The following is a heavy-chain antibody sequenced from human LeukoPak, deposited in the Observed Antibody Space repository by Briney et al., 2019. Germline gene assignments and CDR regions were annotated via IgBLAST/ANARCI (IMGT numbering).Heavy chain of an antibody. Sequence: GESLKISCKGSGYSFSSYWIDWVRQVPGKGLEWMGIIYPGDSDTRYSPSFQGQVTISADKSISTAYLQWSSLKASDTAMYYCARQDILTGYYDAFDIWGQGTMVTVSS. CDR1: GYSFSSYW. CDR2: IYPGDSDT. J-gene: IGHJ3*02. V-gene: IGHV5-51*01. D-gene: IGHD3-9*01. CDR3: ARQDILTGYYDAFDI.